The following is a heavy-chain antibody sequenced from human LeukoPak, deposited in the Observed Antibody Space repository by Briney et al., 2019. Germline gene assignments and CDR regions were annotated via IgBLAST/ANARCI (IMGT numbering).Heavy chain of an antibody. CDR1: GFTFSGHW. D-gene: IGHD1-14*01. V-gene: IGHV3-7*01. J-gene: IGHJ4*02. CDR3: TRDRSRAEDD. Sequence: GGSLRLSCAASGFTFSGHWTSWVRQAPGKGLEWVANINQGGSDKYYVDSVKGRFTISRDNANNLLYLQRNSLRGEDTAVYYCTRDRSRAEDDWGQGTLVTVSS. CDR2: INQGGSDK.